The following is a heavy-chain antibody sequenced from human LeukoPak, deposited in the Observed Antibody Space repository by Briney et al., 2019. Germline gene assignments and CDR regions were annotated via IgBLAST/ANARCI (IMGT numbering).Heavy chain of an antibody. D-gene: IGHD6-13*01. CDR3: ARHKGIAAAGGWFDP. CDR2: IYYSGST. J-gene: IGHJ5*02. V-gene: IGHV4-39*01. Sequence: SETLSLTCTVSGGSISSSIYYWGWIRQPPGKGLEWIGSIYYSGSTYYNPSPKSRVTISVDTSKNQFSLKLSSVTAADTAVYYCARHKGIAAAGGWFDPWGQGTLVTVSS. CDR1: GGSISSSIYY.